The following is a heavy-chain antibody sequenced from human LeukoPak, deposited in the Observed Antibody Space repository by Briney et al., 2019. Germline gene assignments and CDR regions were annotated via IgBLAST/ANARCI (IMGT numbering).Heavy chain of an antibody. V-gene: IGHV3-23*01. CDR2: INNRGSST. J-gene: IGHJ4*02. Sequence: GGSLRLSCAASGFTFSSYTMSWVRQAPGEGLEWLSAINNRGSSTYYAGSVKDRFTISRDNSENMLYLQMNSLTVDDTAVYFCAKERQTGDYFTSDYWGQGTLVTVSS. CDR1: GFTFSSYT. D-gene: IGHD4-17*01. CDR3: AKERQTGDYFTSDY.